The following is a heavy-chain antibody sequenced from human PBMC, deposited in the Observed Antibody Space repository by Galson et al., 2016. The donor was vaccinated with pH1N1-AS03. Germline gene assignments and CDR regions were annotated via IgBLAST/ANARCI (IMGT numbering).Heavy chain of an antibody. V-gene: IGHV1-69*06. Sequence: SVKVSCKASGGTFTSYAISWVRQAPGQGLEWVGGIIPWLGKSTYAQRSRGRVTITADKSTSTAYMELSSLRSEDTAVYYCARATLSSGGSSGWFDPWGQGTLGTVSS. CDR2: IIPWLGKS. J-gene: IGHJ5*02. CDR3: ARATLSSGGSSGWFDP. D-gene: IGHD3-10*01. CDR1: GGTFTSYA.